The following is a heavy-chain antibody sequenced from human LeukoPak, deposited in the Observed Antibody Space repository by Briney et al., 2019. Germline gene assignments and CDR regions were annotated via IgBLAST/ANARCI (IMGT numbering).Heavy chain of an antibody. CDR3: ARDPLGSSSWSDAIDI. CDR2: ISSSGSTI. J-gene: IGHJ3*02. V-gene: IGHV3-48*04. CDR1: GCTFSSYS. Sequence: PGGSLRLSCAASGCTFSSYSMNWVRQAPGKGLEWVSYISSSGSTIYYADSVKGRFTISRDNANNSLYLQMSSLRAEDTAVYYCARDPLGSSSWSDAIDIWGQGTMVTVSS. D-gene: IGHD6-13*01.